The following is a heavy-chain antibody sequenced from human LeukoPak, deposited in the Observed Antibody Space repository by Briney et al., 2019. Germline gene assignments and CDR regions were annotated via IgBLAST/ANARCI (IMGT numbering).Heavy chain of an antibody. D-gene: IGHD3-3*01. CDR2: ISGSGGST. CDR1: GFTFTSYA. Sequence: GGSLRPSCAASGFTFTSYAMSWVRQAPGKGLEWVSAISGSGGSTYYADSVKGRFTISRDNSKNTLYLQMNSLRAEDTAVYYCAKDKHYDFWSGSFYYYYGMDVWGQGTTVTVSS. J-gene: IGHJ6*02. CDR3: AKDKHYDFWSGSFYYYYGMDV. V-gene: IGHV3-23*01.